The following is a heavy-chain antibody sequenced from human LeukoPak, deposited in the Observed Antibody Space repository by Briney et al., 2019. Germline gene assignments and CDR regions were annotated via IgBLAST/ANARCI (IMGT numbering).Heavy chain of an antibody. D-gene: IGHD3-22*01. CDR1: GGSVSSGNYY. J-gene: IGHJ6*02. CDR3: ARDRLGKYDSSGYYRSYYYYGMDV. CDR2: IYYSGST. Sequence: SETLSLTCTVSGGSVSSGNYYWSWIRQPPGKGLEWIGYIYYSGSTNYNPSLKSRVTISVNTSKNQFSLKLSSVTAADTAVYYCARDRLGKYDSSGYYRSYYYYGMDVWGQGTTVTVSS. V-gene: IGHV4-61*01.